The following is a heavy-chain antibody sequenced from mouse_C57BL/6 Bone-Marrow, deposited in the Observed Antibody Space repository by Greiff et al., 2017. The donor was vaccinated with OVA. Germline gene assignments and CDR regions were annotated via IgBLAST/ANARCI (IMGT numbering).Heavy chain of an antibody. CDR2: IYPRDGST. CDR3: ARLVYGNYGAMDY. CDR1: GYTFTDHT. Sequence: VKLQESDAELVKPGASVKISCKVSGYTFTDHTIHWMKQRPEQGLEWIGYIYPRDGSTKYNEKFKGKATLTADKSSSTAYMQLNSLTSEDSAVYFCARLVYGNYGAMDYWGQGTSVTVSS. V-gene: IGHV1-78*01. D-gene: IGHD2-1*01. J-gene: IGHJ4*01.